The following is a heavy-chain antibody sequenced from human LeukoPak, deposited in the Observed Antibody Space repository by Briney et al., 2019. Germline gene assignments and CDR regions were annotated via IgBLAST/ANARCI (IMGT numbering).Heavy chain of an antibody. Sequence: GGSLRLSCAASGFTFNKHWMSWIRQAPGKGLEWVAVISYDGSNKYYADSVKGRFTISRDNSKNTLYLQMNSLTAEDTAVYYCAKDRDSSGYSQFQHWGQGTLVTVSS. D-gene: IGHD3-22*01. CDR3: AKDRDSSGYSQFQH. CDR1: GFTFNKHW. J-gene: IGHJ1*01. V-gene: IGHV3-30*18. CDR2: ISYDGSNK.